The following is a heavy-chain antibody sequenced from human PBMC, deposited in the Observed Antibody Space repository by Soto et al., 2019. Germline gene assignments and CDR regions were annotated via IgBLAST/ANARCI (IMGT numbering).Heavy chain of an antibody. CDR1: GGTFSSYA. D-gene: IGHD3-10*01. Sequence: SVKVSCKASGGTFSSYAISWVRQAPGQGLEWMGGIIPIFGTANYAQKFQGRVTITADKSTSTAYMELSSLRSEDTAVYYCARVGYYGAGSYYLYYYNGMDVWGQGTTVTVSS. CDR2: IIPIFGTA. V-gene: IGHV1-69*06. J-gene: IGHJ6*02. CDR3: ARVGYYGAGSYYLYYYNGMDV.